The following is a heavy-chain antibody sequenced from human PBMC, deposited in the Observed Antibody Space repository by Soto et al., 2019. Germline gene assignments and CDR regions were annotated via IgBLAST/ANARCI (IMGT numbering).Heavy chain of an antibody. J-gene: IGHJ6*02. CDR1: GGTFSSYA. Sequence: SVKLSCKASGGTFSSYAISWVRQAPGQGLEWMGGIIPIFGTANYAQKFQGRVTITADESTSTAYMELSSLRSEDTAVYYCARDPHCSSTSCPTSGFGMDVWGQGTTVTVSS. V-gene: IGHV1-69*13. CDR2: IIPIFGTA. D-gene: IGHD2-2*01. CDR3: ARDPHCSSTSCPTSGFGMDV.